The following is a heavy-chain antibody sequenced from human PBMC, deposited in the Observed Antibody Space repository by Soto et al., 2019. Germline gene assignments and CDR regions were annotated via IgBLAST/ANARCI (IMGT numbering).Heavy chain of an antibody. CDR3: ARRLFTNSWPCYFDY. V-gene: IGHV4-39*01. D-gene: IGHD6-13*01. Sequence: SETLSLTCSVSGGSISTSSYYWGWIRQPPGKGLECIGCRHYSASTYYNPSLKSRVTSSVDTSKNQFSLTLTSVTAADTAVYYCARRLFTNSWPCYFDYWGQGALVTVSS. CDR2: RHYSAST. CDR1: GGSISTSSYY. J-gene: IGHJ4*02.